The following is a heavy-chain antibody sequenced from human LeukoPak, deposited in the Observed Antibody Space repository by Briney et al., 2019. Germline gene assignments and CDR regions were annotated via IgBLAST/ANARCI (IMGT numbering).Heavy chain of an antibody. CDR3: ARDSQAYYDFWSGYTDYGMDV. CDR1: GFTFSSYG. CDR2: IWYDGSNK. D-gene: IGHD3-3*01. J-gene: IGHJ6*02. V-gene: IGHV3-33*01. Sequence: GGSLRLSCAASGFTFSSYGMHWVRQAPGKGLEWVAVIWYDGSNKYYADSVKGRFTISRDNAKNSLYLQMNSLRAEDTAVYYCARDSQAYYDFWSGYTDYGMDVWGQGTTVTVSS.